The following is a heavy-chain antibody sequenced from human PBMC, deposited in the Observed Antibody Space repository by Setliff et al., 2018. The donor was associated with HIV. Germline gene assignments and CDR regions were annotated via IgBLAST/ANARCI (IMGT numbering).Heavy chain of an antibody. Sequence: SETLSLTCTVSGGSISSHYWSWIRQPPGKGLEWIGSIYYSGSTNYNPSLKSRVTISVDTSKNQFSLKLSSVTAADTAVYYCARVFGLREIDYWGQGTLVTVSS. J-gene: IGHJ4*02. CDR2: IYYSGST. V-gene: IGHV4-59*08. CDR1: GGSISSHY. CDR3: ARVFGLREIDY. D-gene: IGHD3-16*01.